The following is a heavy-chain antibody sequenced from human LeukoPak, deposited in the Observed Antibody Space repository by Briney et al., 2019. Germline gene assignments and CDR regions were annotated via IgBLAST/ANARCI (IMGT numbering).Heavy chain of an antibody. J-gene: IGHJ4*02. D-gene: IGHD2-15*01. V-gene: IGHV3-7*04. CDR3: GRDRGYCSGGTCRIQYFDY. CDR2: INQGGSEK. CDR1: GFTFSTYW. Sequence: GGSLRLSCAASGFTFSTYWMSWVRQAPGKGLEWVANINQGGSEKDYVNSVKGRFTISRDTAKTSLYLKMNSLRAEDTAVYYCGRDRGYCSGGTCRIQYFDYWGQGTLVTVSS.